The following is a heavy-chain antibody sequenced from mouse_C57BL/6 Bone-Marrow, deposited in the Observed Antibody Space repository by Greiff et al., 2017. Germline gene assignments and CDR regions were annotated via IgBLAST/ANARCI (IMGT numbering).Heavy chain of an antibody. J-gene: IGHJ3*01. CDR2: IYPGSGNT. CDR1: GYTFTDYY. V-gene: IGHV1-76*01. D-gene: IGHD2-3*01. Sequence: VKLMESGAELVRPGASVKLSCKASGYTFTDYYINWVKQRPGQGLEWIARIYPGSGNTYYNEKFKGKATLTAEKSSSTAYMQLSSLTSEDSAVYFCARWGDGYYGFAYWGQGTLVTVSA. CDR3: ARWGDGYYGFAY.